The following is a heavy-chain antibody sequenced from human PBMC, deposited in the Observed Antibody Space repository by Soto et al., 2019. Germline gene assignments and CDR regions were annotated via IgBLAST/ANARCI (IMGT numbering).Heavy chain of an antibody. CDR2: MYYSGST. D-gene: IGHD4-4*01. J-gene: IGHJ5*02. CDR3: ARVSYHYSSFDP. V-gene: IGHV4-39*01. CDR1: GGSVSSSSYY. Sequence: SETLSLTCTVSGGSVSSSSYYWGWIRQPPGKGLEWIGSMYYSGSTYYNPSLKSRVTISVDTSKNQFSLKLSSVTAADTAVYYCARVSYHYSSFDPWGQGTLVTVSS.